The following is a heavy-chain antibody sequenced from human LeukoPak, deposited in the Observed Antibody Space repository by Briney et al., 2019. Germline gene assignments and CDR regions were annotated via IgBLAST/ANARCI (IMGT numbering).Heavy chain of an antibody. J-gene: IGHJ5*02. CDR3: ARPTPPGTTSWFDP. Sequence: ASVKVSCKASGYTFTSYGISWVRQAPGQGLEWMGWISAYNGNTNYAQKLQGRVTMTTDTSTSTAYMELRSLRSDDAAVYYCARPTPPGTTSWFDPWGQGTLVTVSS. D-gene: IGHD1-1*01. CDR1: GYTFTSYG. CDR2: ISAYNGNT. V-gene: IGHV1-18*01.